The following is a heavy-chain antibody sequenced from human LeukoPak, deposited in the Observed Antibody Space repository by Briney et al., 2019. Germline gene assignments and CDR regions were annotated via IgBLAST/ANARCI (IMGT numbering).Heavy chain of an antibody. Sequence: PSKTLSLTCTVSGGSISSYYWSWIRQPAGKGLEWIGRIYTSGSTNYNPSLKNRVTMSVDTSKNQFSLKLSSVTAADTAVYYCARGGKAWDYYDSSGYSYYFDYWGQGTLVTVSS. D-gene: IGHD3-22*01. CDR1: GGSISSYY. V-gene: IGHV4-4*07. J-gene: IGHJ4*02. CDR2: IYTSGST. CDR3: ARGGKAWDYYDSSGYSYYFDY.